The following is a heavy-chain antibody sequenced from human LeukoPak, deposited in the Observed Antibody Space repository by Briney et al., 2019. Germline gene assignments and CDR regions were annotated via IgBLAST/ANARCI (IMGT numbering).Heavy chain of an antibody. D-gene: IGHD6-6*01. CDR3: ARSEFSRAIYFDP. CDR2: IDPSGGST. CDR1: GYIFTNYY. Sequence: ASVKVSCKASGYIFTNYYMHWVRQAPGRGLEWMGIIDPSGGSTTYAQNFQGRVTMTRDTSTSTVYMNLTSLRSEDTAVYYCARSEFSRAIYFDPWGQGTLVTVSS. J-gene: IGHJ5*02. V-gene: IGHV1-46*01.